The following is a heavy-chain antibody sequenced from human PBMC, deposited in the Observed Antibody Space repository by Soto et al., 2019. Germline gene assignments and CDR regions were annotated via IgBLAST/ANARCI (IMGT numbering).Heavy chain of an antibody. CDR3: ARGTRDYGDYGY. CDR1: GGSISSSSYY. CDR2: IYYSGST. V-gene: IGHV4-39*01. Sequence: QLQLQESGPGLVKPSETLSLTCTVSGGSISSSSYYWGWIRQPPGKGLEWIGSIYYSGSTYYNPSLKSRVTISVDTSKNQFSLKLSSVTAADTAVYYCARGTRDYGDYGYWGQGTLVTVSS. J-gene: IGHJ4*02. D-gene: IGHD4-17*01.